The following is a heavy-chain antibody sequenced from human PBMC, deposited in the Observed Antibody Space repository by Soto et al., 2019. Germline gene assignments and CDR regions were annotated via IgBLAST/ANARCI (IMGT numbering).Heavy chain of an antibody. J-gene: IGHJ4*02. CDR3: GRDWNYFDY. CDR1: GGSISSSSYY. V-gene: IGHV4-39*01. CDR2: IYYSGST. D-gene: IGHD1-1*01. Sequence: SETLSLTCTVSGGSISSSSYYWGWIRQPPGKGLEWIGSIYYSGSTYYNPSLKSRVTISVDTSKNQFSLKLSSVTAADTAVYYCGRDWNYFDYWGQGTLVTVSS.